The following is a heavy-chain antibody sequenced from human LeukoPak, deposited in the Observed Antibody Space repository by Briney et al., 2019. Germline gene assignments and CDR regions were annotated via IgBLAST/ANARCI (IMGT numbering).Heavy chain of an antibody. V-gene: IGHV1-18*01. CDR3: ARDLPQYSGYVTGDFDY. J-gene: IGHJ4*02. CDR1: GYTITSYG. D-gene: IGHD5-12*01. Sequence: GASVKVSCKASGYTITSYGISWVRQAPGEGLEWMGWISTDNGNTNYAQKFQGRVTMTTDTSTSTAYMELRSLRSDDTAVYYCARDLPQYSGYVTGDFDYWGQGTLVTVSS. CDR2: ISTDNGNT.